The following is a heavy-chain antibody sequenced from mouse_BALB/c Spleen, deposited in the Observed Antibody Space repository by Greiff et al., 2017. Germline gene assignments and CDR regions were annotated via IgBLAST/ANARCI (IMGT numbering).Heavy chain of an antibody. CDR2: ISSRGSYT. V-gene: IGHV5-6*02. Sequence: EVKLVESGGDLVKPGGSLKLSCAASGFTFSSYGMSWVRQTPDKRLEWVATISSRGSYTYYPDSVKGRFTISRDNAKNTLYLQMSSLKSEDTAMYYCARLYYGYFDYWGQGTTLTVSS. D-gene: IGHD1-1*02. J-gene: IGHJ2*01. CDR3: ARLYYGYFDY. CDR1: GFTFSSYG.